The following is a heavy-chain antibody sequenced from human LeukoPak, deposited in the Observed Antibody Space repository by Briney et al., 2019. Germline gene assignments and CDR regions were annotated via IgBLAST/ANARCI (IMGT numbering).Heavy chain of an antibody. J-gene: IGHJ4*02. CDR3: ARDSEYSNNAFDY. CDR2: ITSSSTYI. D-gene: IGHD6-6*01. CDR1: GFTFTSYT. V-gene: IGHV3-21*01. Sequence: PVGSLRLSCAASGFTFTSYTMSWVRQTPGKGLEWVSSITSSSTYIYYADSLKGRFTISRDNAKNSLYLQMNSLRAEDTAVYYCARDSEYSNNAFDYWGQGTLVTVSS.